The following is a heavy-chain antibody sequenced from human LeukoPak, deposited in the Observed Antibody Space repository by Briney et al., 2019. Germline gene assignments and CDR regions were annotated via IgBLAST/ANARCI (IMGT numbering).Heavy chain of an antibody. CDR2: ISSGGGST. V-gene: IGHV3-23*01. CDR3: AKDSPLSGWYPHPFFDY. J-gene: IGHJ4*02. D-gene: IGHD6-19*01. CDR1: GFTFSSYA. Sequence: PGGSLRLSCAGSGFTFSSYAMSWVRQAPGKGLEWVSGISSGGGSTYYADSVKGRFTISRDNSKNTLYLQMNSLRAEDTAVYYCAKDSPLSGWYPHPFFDYWGQGTLVTVSS.